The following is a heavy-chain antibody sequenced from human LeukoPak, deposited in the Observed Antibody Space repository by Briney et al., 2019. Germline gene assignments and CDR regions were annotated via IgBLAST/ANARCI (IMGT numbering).Heavy chain of an antibody. Sequence: GGSLRLSCATSGFTFTNAWMSWVRQAPGKGLEWIGRIKSKTDGGTTYYAAPVKGRFTISRDDSKNTLYLQMNSLRTEDTALYYCTTDAPQRIDFDYWGQGTLVTVSS. D-gene: IGHD2-2*01. CDR3: TTDAPQRIDFDY. V-gene: IGHV3-15*01. CDR1: GFTFTNAW. J-gene: IGHJ4*02. CDR2: IKSKTDGGTT.